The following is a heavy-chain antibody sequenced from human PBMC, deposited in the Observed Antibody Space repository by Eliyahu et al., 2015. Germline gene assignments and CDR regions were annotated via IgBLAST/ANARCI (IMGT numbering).Heavy chain of an antibody. D-gene: IGHD3-10*01. CDR1: GFTFDXFX. J-gene: IGHJ3*02. Sequence: EVQLVESGGGLVQPXRSLXLSXAASGFTFDXFXXXWXRQAPGKGLEWVSGISWNSGSIGYADSVKGRFTISRDNAKNSLYLQMNSLRAEDTALYYCAKDIEGSGSYYSPRDAFDIWGQGTMVTVSS. V-gene: IGHV3-9*01. CDR3: AKDIEGSGSYYSPRDAFDI. CDR2: ISWNSGSI.